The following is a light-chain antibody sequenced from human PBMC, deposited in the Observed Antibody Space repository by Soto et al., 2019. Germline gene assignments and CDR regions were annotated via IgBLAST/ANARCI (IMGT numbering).Light chain of an antibody. CDR1: SSDVGGYNY. CDR2: EVT. CDR3: SSYAGSLYV. J-gene: IGLJ1*01. V-gene: IGLV2-8*01. Sequence: QSALTQPPSESGSPGRSVTISCTGTSSDVGGYNYVSWYQQHPGKAPKLMIYEVTKRPSGVPDRFSGSKSGNTASLTVSGLQAEDEADYYCSSYAGSLYVFGTGTKLTVL.